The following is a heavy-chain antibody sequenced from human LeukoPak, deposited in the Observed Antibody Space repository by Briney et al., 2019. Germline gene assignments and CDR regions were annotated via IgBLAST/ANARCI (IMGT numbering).Heavy chain of an antibody. CDR2: ISYDTNNK. Sequence: GGTLRLSCAASGFTFSTYGMHWVRQAPGKGLEWVPLISYDTNNKWYTDSAKGRFTISRDNAKNTLYLQMNSLRGEDTAVYYCAKVPYDNYYYYFDYWGQGTLVTVSS. CDR1: GFTFSTYG. V-gene: IGHV3-30*18. D-gene: IGHD4-17*01. CDR3: AKVPYDNYYYYFDY. J-gene: IGHJ4*02.